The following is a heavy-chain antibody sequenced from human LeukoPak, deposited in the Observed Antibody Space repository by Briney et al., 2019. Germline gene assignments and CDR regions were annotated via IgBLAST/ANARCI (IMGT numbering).Heavy chain of an antibody. Sequence: VASVKVSCKASGYTFTSYGISWVRQAPGQGLEWMGWISAYNGNTNYAQKLQGRVTMTTDTSTSTAYMELRSLRSDDTAVYYCARAGRYCSGGSCYGDYWGQGTLVTVSS. CDR1: GYTFTSYG. D-gene: IGHD2-15*01. CDR2: ISAYNGNT. V-gene: IGHV1-18*01. CDR3: ARAGRYCSGGSCYGDY. J-gene: IGHJ4*02.